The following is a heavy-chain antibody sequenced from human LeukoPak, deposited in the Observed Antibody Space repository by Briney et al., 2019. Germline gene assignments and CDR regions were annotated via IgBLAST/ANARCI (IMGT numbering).Heavy chain of an antibody. Sequence: PGGSLRLSCAASGFTFSSYSMNWVRQAPGKGLEWVSSISGSSSYIYYADSVKGRFTISRDNAKNSLYLQMNSLTAEDTAVYYCARDSATMVRGERVRFDYWGQGTLVTVSS. CDR2: ISGSSSYI. V-gene: IGHV3-21*01. CDR3: ARDSATMVRGERVRFDY. D-gene: IGHD3-10*01. CDR1: GFTFSSYS. J-gene: IGHJ4*02.